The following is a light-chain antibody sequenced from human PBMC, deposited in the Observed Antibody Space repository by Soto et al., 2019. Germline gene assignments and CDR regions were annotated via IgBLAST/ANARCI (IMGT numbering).Light chain of an antibody. V-gene: IGKV1-39*01. CDR3: QQSHSAPLT. J-gene: IGKJ4*01. Sequence: QMTQSPSSLFASVGDRATITCRASQSISSHLSWYQQKVGQTPRLLIYAASTLQSEVPPRFSGSGSGTEFTLTISGLQREDFAIYYCQQSHSAPLTFGGGTKIQI. CDR2: AAS. CDR1: QSISSH.